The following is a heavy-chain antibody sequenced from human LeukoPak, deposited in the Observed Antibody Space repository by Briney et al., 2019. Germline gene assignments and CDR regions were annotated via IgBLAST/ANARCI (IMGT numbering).Heavy chain of an antibody. V-gene: IGHV4-34*01. CDR2: INHSGST. Sequence: PSETLSLTCAVYGGSFSGYYWSWIRQPPGKGLEWIGGINHSGSTNYNPSLKSRVTISVDTSKNQFSLKLSSVTAADTAVYYCARGLRYSGYDLARSIDYWGQGTLVTVSS. J-gene: IGHJ4*02. CDR3: ARGLRYSGYDLARSIDY. D-gene: IGHD5-12*01. CDR1: GGSFSGYY.